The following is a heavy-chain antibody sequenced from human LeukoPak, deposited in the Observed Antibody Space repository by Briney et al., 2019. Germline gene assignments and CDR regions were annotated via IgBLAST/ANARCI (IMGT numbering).Heavy chain of an antibody. V-gene: IGHV1-69*13. J-gene: IGHJ4*02. CDR2: IIPIFGTA. CDR1: GGTFSSYA. CDR3: ARDPYYYDSSGYFDY. D-gene: IGHD3-22*01. Sequence: ASVKVSCKASGGTFSSYAISWVRQAPGQGLEWMGGIIPIFGTANYAQKFQGRVTITADESTSTAYMELSSLRSEDTAVYYCARDPYYYDSSGYFDYWGQGTLVTVSS.